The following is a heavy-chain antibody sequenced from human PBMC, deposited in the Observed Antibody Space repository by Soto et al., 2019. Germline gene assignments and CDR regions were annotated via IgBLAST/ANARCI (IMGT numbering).Heavy chain of an antibody. CDR2: IYYSGST. V-gene: IGHV4-31*03. J-gene: IGHJ4*02. CDR3: ARVDDILTGLDY. D-gene: IGHD3-9*01. Sequence: SETLSLTCTVSGGSISSGGYYWSWIRQHPGKGLEWIGYIYYSGSTYYNPSLKSRVTISVDTSKNQFSLKLSSVTAADTAVYYCARVDDILTGLDYWGQGTLVTVSS. CDR1: GGSISSGGYY.